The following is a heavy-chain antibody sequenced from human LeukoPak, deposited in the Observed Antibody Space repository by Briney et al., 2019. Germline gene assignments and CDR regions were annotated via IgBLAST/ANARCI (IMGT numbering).Heavy chain of an antibody. CDR2: IKQDGSEK. J-gene: IGHJ4*02. Sequence: GGSLRLCCAASGFSFSSYWMTWVRQAPGKGLEWVANIKQDGSEKYYVDSAKGRFTISRDNAKNSLYLQMSSLRAEDTAVYYCATDLGSSRPNFWGQGTLVAVSS. D-gene: IGHD6-13*01. V-gene: IGHV3-7*01. CDR3: ATDLGSSRPNF. CDR1: GFSFSSYW.